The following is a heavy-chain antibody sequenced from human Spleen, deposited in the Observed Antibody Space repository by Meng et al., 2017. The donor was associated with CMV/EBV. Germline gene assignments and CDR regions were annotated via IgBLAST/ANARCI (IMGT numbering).Heavy chain of an antibody. J-gene: IGHJ6*02. V-gene: IGHV3-74*01. CDR2: INSDGSST. Sequence: GGSLRLSCAASGFTFSNYAMTWVRQAPGKGLVWVSRINSDGSSTSYADSVKGRFTISRDNAKNSLYLQMNSLRAEDTAVYYCARDSFMDTAAEDVWGQGTTVTVSS. CDR3: ARDSFMDTAAEDV. D-gene: IGHD5-18*01. CDR1: GFTFSNYA.